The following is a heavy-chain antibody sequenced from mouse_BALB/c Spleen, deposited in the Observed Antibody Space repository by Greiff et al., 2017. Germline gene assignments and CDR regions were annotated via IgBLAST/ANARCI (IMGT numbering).Heavy chain of an antibody. CDR3: ARSGGYHGFDY. D-gene: IGHD2-14*01. CDR1: GYTFTSYN. J-gene: IGHJ2*01. Sequence: QVQLQQPGAELVKPGASVKMSCKASGYTFTSYNMHWVKQTPGQGLEWIGAIYPGNGDTSYNQKFKGKATLTADKSSSTAYMQLSSLTSEDSAVYYCARSGGYHGFDYWGQGTTLTVSS. V-gene: IGHV1-12*01. CDR2: IYPGNGDT.